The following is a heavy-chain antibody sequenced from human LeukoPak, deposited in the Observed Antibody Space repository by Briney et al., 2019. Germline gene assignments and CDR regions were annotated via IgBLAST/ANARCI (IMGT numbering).Heavy chain of an antibody. Sequence: GGSLRLSCAASGFTVSSNSMSWVRQAPGKGLEWVSVINSGGGTYYTDSVKGRFTISRDNSKNTLYLQMNSLRAEDTAVYYCARDPGTRYSGYDYYFDYWGQGTLVTVSS. CDR3: ARDPGTRYSGYDYYFDY. J-gene: IGHJ4*02. D-gene: IGHD5-12*01. CDR1: GFTVSSNS. CDR2: INSGGGT. V-gene: IGHV3-53*05.